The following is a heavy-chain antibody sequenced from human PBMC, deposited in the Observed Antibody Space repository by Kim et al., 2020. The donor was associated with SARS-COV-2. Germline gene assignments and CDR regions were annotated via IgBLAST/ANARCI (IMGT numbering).Heavy chain of an antibody. V-gene: IGHV3-7*01. CDR3: ARDDLHSSSWVGYYYYYGMDV. CDR1: GFTFSSYW. D-gene: IGHD6-13*01. CDR2: IKQDGSEK. Sequence: GGSLRLSCAASGFTFSSYWMSWVRQAPGKGLEWVANIKQDGSEKYYVDSVKGRFTISRDNAKNSLYLQMNSLRAEDTAVYYCARDDLHSSSWVGYYYYYGMDVWGQGTTVTVSS. J-gene: IGHJ6*02.